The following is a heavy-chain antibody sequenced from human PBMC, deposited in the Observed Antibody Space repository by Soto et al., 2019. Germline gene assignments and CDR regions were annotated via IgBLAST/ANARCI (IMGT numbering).Heavy chain of an antibody. CDR1: GFTFSEYG. CDR2: ISYDGSNE. D-gene: IGHD6-19*01. CDR3: AKDEGSRGRNGLLDY. J-gene: IGHJ4*02. V-gene: IGHV3-30*18. Sequence: QVQLVESGGGVVQPGRSLRLSCAASGFTFSEYGIHWVRQAPGKGLEWVAVISYDGSNEYDADSVKGRFTISRDNSKNMVYLQMNSLSAEDTAVYFCAKDEGSRGRNGLLDYWGQGALVTVSS.